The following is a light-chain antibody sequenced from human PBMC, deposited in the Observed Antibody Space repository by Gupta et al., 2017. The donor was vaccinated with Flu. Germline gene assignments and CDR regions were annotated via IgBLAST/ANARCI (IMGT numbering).Light chain of an antibody. Sequence: VTISCYGSSSNIGSDYVHWYQQVPGTAPKLLRYKDNQRPSGVPDRFSGSKSGTSAYLAISGLRSEDDADYDGAAWDDRVSGYVFGTGTKVTVL. V-gene: IGLV1-47*01. CDR1: SSNIGSDY. CDR2: KDN. CDR3: AAWDDRVSGYV. J-gene: IGLJ1*01.